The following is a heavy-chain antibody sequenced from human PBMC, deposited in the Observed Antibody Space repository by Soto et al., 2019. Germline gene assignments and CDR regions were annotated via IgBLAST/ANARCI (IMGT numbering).Heavy chain of an antibody. CDR3: ARSSDKSWFDP. V-gene: IGHV3-53*01. Sequence: PGGSLRLSCASSWFTVISNYMSWVRQAPGKGLEWVSVIYSGGSTYYADSVKGRFTISRDNSKNTLYLQMNSLRAEDTAVYYCARSSDKSWFDPWGQGTLVTVSS. CDR1: WFTVISNY. CDR2: IYSGGST. J-gene: IGHJ5*02.